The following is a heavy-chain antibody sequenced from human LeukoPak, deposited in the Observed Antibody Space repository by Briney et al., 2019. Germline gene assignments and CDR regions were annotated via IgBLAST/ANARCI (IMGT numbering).Heavy chain of an antibody. CDR3: ARDPTGLLWFGELTYFDY. V-gene: IGHV1-18*01. CDR1: GYTFTSYG. J-gene: IGHJ4*02. D-gene: IGHD3-10*01. Sequence: ASVKVSCKASGYTFTSYGISWVRQAPGQGLEWMGWIIAYNGNTNYAQKLQGRVTMTTDTSTSTAYMELRSLRSDDTAVYYCARDPTGLLWFGELTYFDYWGQGTLVTVSS. CDR2: IIAYNGNT.